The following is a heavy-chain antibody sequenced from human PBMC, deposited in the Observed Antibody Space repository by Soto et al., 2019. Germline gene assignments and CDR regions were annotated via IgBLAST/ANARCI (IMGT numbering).Heavy chain of an antibody. CDR3: ASGVSIQICAH. CDR2: INHSGST. J-gene: IGHJ4*02. D-gene: IGHD5-18*01. V-gene: IGHV4-34*01. Sequence: QVQLQQWGAGLLKPSETLSLTCAVYGGSFSGYYWSWIRQPPGKGLEWIGEINHSGSTNYNPSLKRRVTISGDTSKNQFSLTLSSVTAADTAVYYCASGVSIQICAHWGQGTLVTVSS. CDR1: GGSFSGYY.